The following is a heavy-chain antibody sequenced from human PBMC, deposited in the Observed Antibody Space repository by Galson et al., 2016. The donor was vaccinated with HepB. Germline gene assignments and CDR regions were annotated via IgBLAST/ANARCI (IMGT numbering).Heavy chain of an antibody. CDR2: ISGSGDRT. CDR3: AKDLRGSGWYYFDY. D-gene: IGHD6-19*01. V-gene: IGHV3-23*01. Sequence: SLRLSCAASGFTFANFGMTWVRHTPGKGLEWVSSISGSGDRTSYGDSVKGRFTISRDNSKNTLYVQMNSLRVEDTALYYCAKDLRGSGWYYFDYWGRGTLVTVSS. J-gene: IGHJ4*02. CDR1: GFTFANFG.